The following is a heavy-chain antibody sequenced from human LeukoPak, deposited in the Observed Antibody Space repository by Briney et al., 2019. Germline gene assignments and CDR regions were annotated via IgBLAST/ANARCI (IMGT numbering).Heavy chain of an antibody. CDR3: VRDVTTVLDY. V-gene: IGHV3-74*01. Sequence: PGGSLRLSCAASGFTFSSYRMHWVRQAPGKGLVWVSRINIDESITTYADSVKGRFTISRDNAKNTLYLQMDSLRAEDTAVYYCVRDVTTVLDYWGQGTLVTVSS. D-gene: IGHD4-17*01. CDR1: GFTFSSYR. CDR2: INIDESIT. J-gene: IGHJ4*02.